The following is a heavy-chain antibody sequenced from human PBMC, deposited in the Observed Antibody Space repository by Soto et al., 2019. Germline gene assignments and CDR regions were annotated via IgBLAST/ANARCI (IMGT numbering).Heavy chain of an antibody. CDR2: ISSSSSYT. J-gene: IGHJ4*02. CDR1: GFTFSDYY. V-gene: IGHV3-11*06. D-gene: IGHD3-22*01. CDR3: ATPYYYDSSGYYKY. Sequence: PGGSLRLSCAASGFTFSDYYMSWIRQAPGKGLEWVSYISSSSSYTNHADSVKGRFTISRDNAKNSLYLQMNSLRAEDTAVYYCATPYYYDSSGYYKYWSQGTLVTVSS.